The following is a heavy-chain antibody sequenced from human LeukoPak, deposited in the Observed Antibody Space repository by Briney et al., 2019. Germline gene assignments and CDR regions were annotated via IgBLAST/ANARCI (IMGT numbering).Heavy chain of an antibody. V-gene: IGHV1-2*02. CDR1: GYTFTDYY. D-gene: IGHD6-13*01. Sequence: ASVKVSCKASGYTFTDYYVHWVRQAPGQGLDWMGWINPNSGGTNYAQNFQGRVTMTRDTSISTAYMELSRLISDDTAVYFRARDAMRYSSSWYDYWGQGTLVTVSS. J-gene: IGHJ4*02. CDR3: ARDAMRYSSSWYDY. CDR2: INPNSGGT.